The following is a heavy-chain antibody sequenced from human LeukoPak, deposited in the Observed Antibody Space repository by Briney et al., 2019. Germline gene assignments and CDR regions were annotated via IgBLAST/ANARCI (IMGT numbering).Heavy chain of an antibody. D-gene: IGHD6-19*01. J-gene: IGHJ4*02. CDR1: GFIFSSYS. Sequence: PGGSLRLSCAASGFIFSSYSVNWVRQAPGKGLEWVSYISSSSSTIYYADSVKGRFTISRDNAKNSLYLQMNSLRAEDTAVYYCARSGSIAVAGTFDYWGQGTLVTVSS. CDR3: ARSGSIAVAGTFDY. V-gene: IGHV3-48*01. CDR2: ISSSSSTI.